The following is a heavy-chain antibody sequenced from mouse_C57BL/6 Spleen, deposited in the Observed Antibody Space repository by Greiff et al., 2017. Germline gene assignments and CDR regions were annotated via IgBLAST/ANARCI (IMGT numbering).Heavy chain of an antibody. Sequence: EVKLEESGPGLVKPSQSLSLTCSVTGYSITSGYYWNWIRQFPGNKLEWMGYISYDGSNNYNPSLKNRISITRDTSKNQFFLKLNSVPTEDTATYSCARANWDEAMDYWGQGTSVTVSS. J-gene: IGHJ4*01. CDR3: ARANWDEAMDY. CDR1: GYSITSGYY. D-gene: IGHD4-1*02. CDR2: ISYDGSN. V-gene: IGHV3-6*01.